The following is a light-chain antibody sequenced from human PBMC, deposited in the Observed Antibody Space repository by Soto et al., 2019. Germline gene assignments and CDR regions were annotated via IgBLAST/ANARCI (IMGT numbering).Light chain of an antibody. CDR2: GAS. CDR3: QQYNNWPRT. CDR1: QSVNSH. Sequence: EIVMTQSPATLSGSPGERATLSCRASQSVNSHLAWYHQKPGQAPRLLIYGASTRATGIPARFSGSGSGTDFTLTINSLQPEDFAVYYCQQYNNWPRTFGQGTKVEIK. J-gene: IGKJ1*01. V-gene: IGKV3-15*01.